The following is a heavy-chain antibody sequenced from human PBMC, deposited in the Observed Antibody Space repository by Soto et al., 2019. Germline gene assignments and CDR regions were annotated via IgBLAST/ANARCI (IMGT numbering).Heavy chain of an antibody. D-gene: IGHD2-15*01. CDR2: ISGSGGST. V-gene: IGHV3-23*01. CDR3: GKGSAATNYFYYATDV. CDR1: GFNFGIHA. Sequence: PGGSLILSYAASGFNFGIHAMSWVRQAPGKGLEWVSFISGSGGSTYYADSVKGRFTISRDNSKKTLYLQMNSLRGEDTAVYYCGKGSAATNYFYYATDVWGQGTTVTVSS. J-gene: IGHJ6*02.